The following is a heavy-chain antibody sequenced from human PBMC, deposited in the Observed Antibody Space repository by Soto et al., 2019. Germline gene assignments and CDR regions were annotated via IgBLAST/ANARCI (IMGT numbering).Heavy chain of an antibody. V-gene: IGHV1-8*01. Sequence: GGSGKVSCKDSGNTFTHSEIKWGSQATGQRFKWFGWMILNAGNTSYTHKFQGRGTMSRNTSIITAFIELSSLRSVDTSVYFCARASRISVVGLTYDFYYLGQGTLVTVSS. J-gene: IGHJ4*01. CDR3: ARASRISVVGLTYDFYY. CDR1: GNTFTHSE. D-gene: IGHD6-19*01. CDR2: MILNAGNT.